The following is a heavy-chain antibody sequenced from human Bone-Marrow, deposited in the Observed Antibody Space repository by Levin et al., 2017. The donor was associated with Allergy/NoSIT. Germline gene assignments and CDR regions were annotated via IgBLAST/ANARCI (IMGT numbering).Heavy chain of an antibody. D-gene: IGHD4-17*01. J-gene: IGHJ4*02. CDR2: INHSGST. V-gene: IGHV4-34*01. CDR1: GGSFSGYY. CDR3: ASIHGDYRS. Sequence: SQTLSLTCAVYGGSFSGYYWSWIRQPPGKGLEWIGEINHSGSTNYNPSLKSRVTISVDTSKNQFSLKLSSVTAADTAVYYCASIHGDYRSWGQGTLVTVSS.